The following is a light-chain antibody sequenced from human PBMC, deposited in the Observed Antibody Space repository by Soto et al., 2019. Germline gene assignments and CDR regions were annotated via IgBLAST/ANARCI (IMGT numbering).Light chain of an antibody. CDR2: GAS. CDR1: QSVTSSY. CDR3: HQYDTSPRT. V-gene: IGKV3-20*01. J-gene: IGKJ1*01. Sequence: DIVLTQSPGTLSLSPGERATLSCRASQSVTSSYLAWYQQKPGQAPRLLIYGASSRATGIPDRFSGSGSGTDFTLTINRLEPEDFAVYFCHQYDTSPRTFGQGTKVEI.